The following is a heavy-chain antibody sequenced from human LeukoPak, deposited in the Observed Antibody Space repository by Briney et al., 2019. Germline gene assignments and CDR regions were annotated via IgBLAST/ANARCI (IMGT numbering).Heavy chain of an antibody. J-gene: IGHJ4*02. V-gene: IGHV3-74*01. CDR1: GFTFSSYW. CDR2: SNRDGIST. D-gene: IGHD2-21*01. CDR3: ARGGECPFDY. Sequence: GGLLRLSCAASGFTFSSYWMHWVRQAPGKGLVWVSRSNRDGISTDYVDSVKGRFTISRDNAKNTLYLQMNSLRAEDTAVYYCARGGECPFDYWGQGTLDTLCS.